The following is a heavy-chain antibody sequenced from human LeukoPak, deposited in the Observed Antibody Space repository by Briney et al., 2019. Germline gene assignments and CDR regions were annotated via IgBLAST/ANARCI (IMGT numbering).Heavy chain of an antibody. J-gene: IGHJ3*02. D-gene: IGHD5-24*01. CDR1: GFTVSAKY. V-gene: IGHV3-66*02. CDR3: AKDQGDGYNYEGAFDI. CDR2: IYSDGGT. Sequence: GGSPRLSCAASGFTVSAKYMSWVRQGPGKGLDWISSIYSDGGTNYADSVKGRFTISRDNSKNTLYLQMNSLRAEDTAVYYCAKDQGDGYNYEGAFDIWGQGTMVAVSS.